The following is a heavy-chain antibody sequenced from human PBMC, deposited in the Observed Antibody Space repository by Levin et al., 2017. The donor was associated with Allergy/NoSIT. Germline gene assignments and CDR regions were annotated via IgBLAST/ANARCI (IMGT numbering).Heavy chain of an antibody. D-gene: IGHD3-10*01. J-gene: IGHJ4*02. Sequence: VSGPTLVKPTQTLTVTCTFSEFSLSTSGEGVGWIRQPPGKALEWLALIYWDDDKRYSPSLKRRLTITKDTSKNQVVLTMTNMDPVDTATYYCAHARPFYYGSGSYYNFPLTFDYWGQGTLVTVSS. CDR3: AHARPFYYGSGSYYNFPLTFDY. CDR2: IYWDDDK. CDR1: EFSLSTSGEG. V-gene: IGHV2-5*02.